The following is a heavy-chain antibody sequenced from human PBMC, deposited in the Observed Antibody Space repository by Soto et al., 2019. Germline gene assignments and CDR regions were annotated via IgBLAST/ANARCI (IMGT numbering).Heavy chain of an antibody. CDR3: AIWLQAVAGTGAFDI. D-gene: IGHD6-19*01. V-gene: IGHV1-69*02. Sequence: ASVKVSCKASGGTFSSYTISWVRQAPGQGLEWMGRIIPILGIANYAQKFQGRVTITADKSTSTAYMELSSLRSEDTAVYYCAIWLQAVAGTGAFDIWGQGTMVTVSS. CDR2: IIPILGIA. CDR1: GGTFSSYT. J-gene: IGHJ3*02.